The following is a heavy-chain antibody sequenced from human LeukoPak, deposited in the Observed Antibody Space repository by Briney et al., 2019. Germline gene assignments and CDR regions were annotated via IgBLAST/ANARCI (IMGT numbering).Heavy chain of an antibody. CDR3: ARGRGYSYGPPDY. J-gene: IGHJ4*02. CDR2: ISSSGST. D-gene: IGHD5-18*01. V-gene: IGHV4-61*02. CDR1: GDSISSGDYY. Sequence: SETLSLTCTVSGDSISSGDYYWSWIRQPAGKGLEWIGRISSSGSTNYNPSLKSRVTISVDTSKNQFSLKLSSVTAADTAVYYCARGRGYSYGPPDYWGQGTLVTVSS.